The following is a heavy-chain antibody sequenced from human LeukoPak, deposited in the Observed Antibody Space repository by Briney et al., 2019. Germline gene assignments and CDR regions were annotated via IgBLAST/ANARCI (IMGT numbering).Heavy chain of an antibody. D-gene: IGHD3-22*01. CDR2: IYYSGST. CDR1: GGSISSSSYY. CDR3: ARCGGVSSGYSLYFDY. V-gene: IGHV4-39*07. Sequence: PSETLSLTCTVSGGSISSSSYYWGWIRQPPGKGLEWIGSIYYSGSTYYNPSLKSRVTISVDTSKNQFSLKLSSVTAADTAVYYCARCGGVSSGYSLYFDYWGQGTLVTVSS. J-gene: IGHJ4*02.